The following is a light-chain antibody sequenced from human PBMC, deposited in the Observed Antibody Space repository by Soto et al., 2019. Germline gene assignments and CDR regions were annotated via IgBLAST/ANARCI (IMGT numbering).Light chain of an antibody. Sequence: EIVLTQSPATLSLSPGERATLSCRASQSISNYVAWYQQKPGQAPRLLIYDASDRATGIPGRFSGSGSGTDFTLTISSLEPEDFAVYYCQQHSNWPPIPFGQGTRLESK. CDR3: QQHSNWPPIP. CDR2: DAS. V-gene: IGKV3-11*01. J-gene: IGKJ5*01. CDR1: QSISNY.